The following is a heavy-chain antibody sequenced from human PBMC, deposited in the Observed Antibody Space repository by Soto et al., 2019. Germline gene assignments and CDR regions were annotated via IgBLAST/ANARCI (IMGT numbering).Heavy chain of an antibody. CDR2: IIPIFGTA. J-gene: IGHJ6*02. CDR3: ARSYSNYLFYYGMDV. V-gene: IGHV1-69*13. D-gene: IGHD4-4*01. CDR1: GGTFSSYA. Sequence: SVKVSFKASGGTFSSYAISWVRPAPGQGLEWMGGIIPIFGTANYAQKFQGRVTITADESTSTAYMELSSLRSEDTAVYYCARSYSNYLFYYGMDVWGQGTTVTVSS.